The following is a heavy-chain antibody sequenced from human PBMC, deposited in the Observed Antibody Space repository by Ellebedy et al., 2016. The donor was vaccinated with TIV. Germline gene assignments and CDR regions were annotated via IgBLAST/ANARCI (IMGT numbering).Heavy chain of an antibody. CDR3: ARGDPSDV. V-gene: IGHV4-59*01. CDR2: VYYSGST. J-gene: IGHJ6*02. Sequence: SETLSLXCTVADGSMTGYYWHWVRQPPGKGLEWIGYVYYSGSTTYNPSLWGRVTISIDASKNQFSLELSSVTAADTAVYYCARGDPSDVWGQGTTVTVSS. D-gene: IGHD2-21*02. CDR1: DGSMTGYY.